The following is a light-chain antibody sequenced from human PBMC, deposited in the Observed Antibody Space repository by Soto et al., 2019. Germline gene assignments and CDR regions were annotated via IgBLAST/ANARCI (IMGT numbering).Light chain of an antibody. CDR1: SSNIGAGYD. J-gene: IGLJ1*01. Sequence: QSVLTQPPSVSGAPGQRVTISCTGSSSNIGAGYDVHWYQQLPGTAPKLLIYGNSNRPSGVPDRFSGSKSGTSASLAITGLQAEDEADYYCQPYDSSLSAPVFGTGTKVTVL. CDR3: QPYDSSLSAPV. CDR2: GNS. V-gene: IGLV1-40*01.